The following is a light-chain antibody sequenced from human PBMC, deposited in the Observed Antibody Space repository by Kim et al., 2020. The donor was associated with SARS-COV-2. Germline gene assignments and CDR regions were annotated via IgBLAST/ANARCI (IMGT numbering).Light chain of an antibody. CDR3: QSSDSSDTFWV. CDR2: EDT. J-gene: IGLJ3*02. Sequence: YELTQPPSVSVSPGQTARITCSGDALPNQYAYWFQQKPGQAPVLVIYEDTERPSGIPERFSGSTSGTTVTLTISGVPAEDEADYYCQSSDSSDTFWVFG. CDR1: ALPNQY. V-gene: IGLV3-25*03.